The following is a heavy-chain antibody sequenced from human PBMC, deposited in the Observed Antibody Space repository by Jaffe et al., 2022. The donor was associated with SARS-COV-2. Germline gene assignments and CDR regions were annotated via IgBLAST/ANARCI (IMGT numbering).Heavy chain of an antibody. CDR1: GYTFTNNA. CDR2: INTGNGNT. D-gene: IGHD6-19*01. Sequence: QVQLVQSGGAVEKSGASVKVSCKASGYTFTNNAMHWLRQAPGQRLEWMGWINTGNGNTKYSQKFQGRVTISRDTSASKAYMELSSLRSEDTAMYYCAREMGKALAETVGFLLDLWGQGTLVTVSS. V-gene: IGHV1-3*04. J-gene: IGHJ5*02. CDR3: AREMGKALAETVGFLLDL.